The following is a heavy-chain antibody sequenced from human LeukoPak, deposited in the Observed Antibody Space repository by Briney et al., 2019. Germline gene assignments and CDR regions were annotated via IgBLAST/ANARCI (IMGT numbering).Heavy chain of an antibody. V-gene: IGHV3-23*01. J-gene: IGHJ5*02. Sequence: GGSLRLSCAASGFTFSSTGMSWVRQAPGKGLEWVSSISSSGGSTYYADSVKGRFTISRDTSKNTLYLQMKSLRAEDTAVYYCAKERGTYCSGGSCPVGTWGQGTLVTVSS. CDR2: ISSSGGST. CDR1: GFTFSSTG. D-gene: IGHD2-15*01. CDR3: AKERGTYCSGGSCPVGT.